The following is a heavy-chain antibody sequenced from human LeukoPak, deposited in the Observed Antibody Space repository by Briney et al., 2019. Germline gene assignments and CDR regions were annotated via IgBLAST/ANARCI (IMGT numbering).Heavy chain of an antibody. J-gene: IGHJ4*02. CDR2: IYIGGRT. D-gene: IGHD1-26*01. Sequence: PGGSLRLSRAASGFTFSSNYMIWVRQAPGKDREGVSVIYIGGRTYYSDSVKGRLPIYRDNPKNTLYLKMNSLRDEDTAVYYCASGPKWEILVDYWGEGTLVTVSS. V-gene: IGHV3-66*01. CDR3: ASGPKWEILVDY. CDR1: GFTFSSNY.